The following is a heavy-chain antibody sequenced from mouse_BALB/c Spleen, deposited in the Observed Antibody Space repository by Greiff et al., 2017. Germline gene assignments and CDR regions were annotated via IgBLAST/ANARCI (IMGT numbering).Heavy chain of an antibody. J-gene: IGHJ3*01. CDR1: GYAFSSSW. D-gene: IGHD1-1*01. V-gene: IGHV1-82*01. Sequence: QVQLQQSGPELVKPGASVKISCKASGYAFSSSWMNWVKQRPGQGLEWIGRIYPGDGGTNYNGKFKGKATLTADKSSSTAYMQLSSLTSVDSAVYFCAREGLLRSFAYWGQGTLVTVSA. CDR3: AREGLLRSFAY. CDR2: IYPGDGGT.